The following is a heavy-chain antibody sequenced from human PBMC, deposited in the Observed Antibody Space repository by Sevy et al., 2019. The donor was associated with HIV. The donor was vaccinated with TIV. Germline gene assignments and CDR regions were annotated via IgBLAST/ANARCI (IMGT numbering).Heavy chain of an antibody. V-gene: IGHV3-21*01. Sequence: GGSLRLSCAASGFTFGSYTMNWVRQAPGKGLEWVSSISSSSTYIYYADSLKGRFTISRDNAKNSVYLQMNSLRAEDTAVYYCARDGGCTSTSCLLYFDYWGQGTLVTVSS. CDR3: ARDGGCTSTSCLLYFDY. CDR2: ISSSSTYI. J-gene: IGHJ4*02. D-gene: IGHD2-2*01. CDR1: GFTFGSYT.